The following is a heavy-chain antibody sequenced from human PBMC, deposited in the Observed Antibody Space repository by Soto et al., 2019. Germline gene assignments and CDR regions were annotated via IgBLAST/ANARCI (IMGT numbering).Heavy chain of an antibody. Sequence: GASVKVSCKASGGTFSSYAISWVRQAPGQGLEWMGGIIPIFGTANYAQKFQGRVTITADESTSTAYMELSSLRSEDTAVYYCARGRSTLYSSSNYYYYYGMDVWGQGTTVTVSS. CDR1: GGTFSSYA. CDR3: ARGRSTLYSSSNYYYYYGMDV. V-gene: IGHV1-69*13. D-gene: IGHD6-6*01. J-gene: IGHJ6*02. CDR2: IIPIFGTA.